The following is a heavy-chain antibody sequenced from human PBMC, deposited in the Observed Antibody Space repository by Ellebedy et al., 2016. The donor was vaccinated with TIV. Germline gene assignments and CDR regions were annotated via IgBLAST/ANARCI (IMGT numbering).Heavy chain of an antibody. D-gene: IGHD3-9*01. V-gene: IGHV3-30*02. CDR3: AKEAYDILTGSQMHGMDV. CDR2: ISYDGREK. J-gene: IGHJ6*02. Sequence: GESLKISCAASGFTFSSYGMHWVRQAPGKGLEWVAFISYDGREKFYADSVKGRSTISRGNSESTLHVQMNSLRPEDTAVYYCAKEAYDILTGSQMHGMDVWGQGTTVTVSS. CDR1: GFTFSSYG.